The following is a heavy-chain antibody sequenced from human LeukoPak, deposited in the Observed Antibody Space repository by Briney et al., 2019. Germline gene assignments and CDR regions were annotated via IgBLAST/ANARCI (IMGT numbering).Heavy chain of an antibody. CDR2: INPSGGST. D-gene: IGHD6-19*01. V-gene: IGHV1-46*01. CDR1: GYTFTSYY. Sequence: ASVKVSCKASGYTFTSYYMHWVRQAPGQGLEWMGIINPSGGSTSYAQKFQGRVTMTRDTSTSTVYMELSSLRSEDTAVYYCARSRLQYTSGWYPPDAFDIWGQGTMVTVSS. CDR3: ARSRLQYTSGWYPPDAFDI. J-gene: IGHJ3*02.